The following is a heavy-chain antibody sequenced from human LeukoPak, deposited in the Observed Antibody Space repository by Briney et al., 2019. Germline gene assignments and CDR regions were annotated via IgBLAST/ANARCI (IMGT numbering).Heavy chain of an antibody. CDR1: GGSISSYY. D-gene: IGHD5-18*01. V-gene: IGHV4-59*01. CDR3: ARHGPGYSGFDY. CDR2: IYYSGST. Sequence: PSETLSLTCTVSGGSISSYYWSWIRQPPGKGLEWIGYIYYSGSTNYNPSLKSRATISVDTSKNQFSLKLSSVTAADTAVYYCARHGPGYSGFDYWGQGTLVTVSS. J-gene: IGHJ4*02.